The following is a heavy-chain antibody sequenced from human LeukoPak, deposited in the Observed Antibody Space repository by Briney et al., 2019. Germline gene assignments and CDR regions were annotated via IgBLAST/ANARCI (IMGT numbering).Heavy chain of an antibody. V-gene: IGHV3-23*01. CDR3: AKDQYYGSGSYYAYYYYGMDV. CDR1: GFTFRIYA. Sequence: GGSLRLSCAASGFTFRIYAMRGVRRSPGEGLECVSGISGSGGSTYYADSVKGRFTISRDNSKNTLYLQKNSLRAEDTAVYYCAKDQYYGSGSYYAYYYYGMDVWGQGTTVTVSS. CDR2: ISGSGGST. D-gene: IGHD3-10*01. J-gene: IGHJ6*02.